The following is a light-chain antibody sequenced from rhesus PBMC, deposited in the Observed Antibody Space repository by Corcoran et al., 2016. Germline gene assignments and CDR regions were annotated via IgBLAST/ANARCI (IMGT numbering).Light chain of an antibody. CDR3: QQDRRYPRA. Sequence: DIQMTQSPSSLFASVGDTVTIPRRASQGISNYLAWYQQKPGNAPKPLISYASNLESGVPSRFSGSGSGTDSTLTVRHLEPEEFGINYCQQDRRYPRAFGQGTKVEIK. CDR1: QGISNY. V-gene: IGKV1S14*01. J-gene: IGKJ1*01. CDR2: YAS.